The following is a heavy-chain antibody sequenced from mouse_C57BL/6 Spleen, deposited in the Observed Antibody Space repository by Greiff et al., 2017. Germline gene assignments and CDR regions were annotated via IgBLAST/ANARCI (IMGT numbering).Heavy chain of an antibody. CDR2: INYDGSST. D-gene: IGHD1-1*01. Sequence: EVMLVESEGGLVQPGSSMKLSCTASGFTFSDYYMAWVRQVPEKGLEWVANINYDGSSTYYLDSLKSRFIISRDNAKNILYLQMSSLKSEDTATYYCARVRGSSYGWYFDVWGTGTTVTVSS. CDR1: GFTFSDYY. J-gene: IGHJ1*03. V-gene: IGHV5-16*01. CDR3: ARVRGSSYGWYFDV.